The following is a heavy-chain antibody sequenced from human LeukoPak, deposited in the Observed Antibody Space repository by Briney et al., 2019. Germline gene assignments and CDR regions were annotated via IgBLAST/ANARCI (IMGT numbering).Heavy chain of an antibody. V-gene: IGHV5-10-1*01. J-gene: IGHJ3*02. D-gene: IGHD2-15*01. CDR2: IDPSDSYT. Sequence: GESLKIHCKGSGYSFTSYWISWVRQMPGQGLEWMGRIDPSDSYTNYSPSFQGHVTISADTSISTAYLQWSSLKASDTAMYYCAIPVLGYCSGGSCRWAFDIWGQGIMVTVSS. CDR1: GYSFTSYW. CDR3: AIPVLGYCSGGSCRWAFDI.